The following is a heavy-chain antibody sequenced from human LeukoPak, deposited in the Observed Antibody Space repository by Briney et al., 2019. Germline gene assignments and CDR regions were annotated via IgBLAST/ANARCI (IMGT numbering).Heavy chain of an antibody. CDR2: IKQDGSEK. D-gene: IGHD6-13*01. Sequence: GGSLRLSCAASGFTFSTYWMSWVRQAPGKGLEWVANIKQDGSEKYYVDSVKGRFTISRDDAKNSLYLQMNSLRAEDTAMYYCARDSAGNDYWGQGTLVTVSS. CDR3: ARDSAGNDY. V-gene: IGHV3-7*01. J-gene: IGHJ4*02. CDR1: GFTFSTYW.